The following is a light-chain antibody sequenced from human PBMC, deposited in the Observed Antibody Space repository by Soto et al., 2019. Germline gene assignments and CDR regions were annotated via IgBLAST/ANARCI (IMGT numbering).Light chain of an antibody. CDR3: QHYGSSPFT. V-gene: IGKV3-20*01. CDR1: QSVSSSY. J-gene: IGKJ3*01. CDR2: GAS. Sequence: EIVLTQSPGTLSLSPGERATLSCRASQSVSSSYLAWYQQKPGQAPRLLIYGASSRDTGIPDRFSGSGSGTDFTLTISRLEPEDFAVYYCQHYGSSPFTFGPGTTVDIK.